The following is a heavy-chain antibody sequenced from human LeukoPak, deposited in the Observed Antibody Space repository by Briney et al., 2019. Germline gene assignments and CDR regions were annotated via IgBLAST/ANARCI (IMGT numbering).Heavy chain of an antibody. CDR1: GITFGSYG. J-gene: IGHJ4*02. D-gene: IGHD2-2*01. CDR3: TKDACGGSTSCHLFDY. V-gene: IGHV3-30*18. Sequence: GGSLRLSCAASGITFGSYGMQWVRQAPGKGLEWVAVISYDGSNKYYADSVKGRFTISRDNSKNTLYLQMNSLRAEDTAVYYCTKDACGGSTSCHLFDYWGQGTLVTVSS. CDR2: ISYDGSNK.